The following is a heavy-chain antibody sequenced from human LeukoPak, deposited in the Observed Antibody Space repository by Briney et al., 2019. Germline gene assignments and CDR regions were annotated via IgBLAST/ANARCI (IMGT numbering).Heavy chain of an antibody. V-gene: IGHV4-34*01. D-gene: IGHD6-13*01. CDR2: INHSGST. CDR1: GGSFSGYY. CDR3: ARGLGAAVGNNWFDP. Sequence: PSETLSLTCAVYGGSFSGYYWSWIRQPPGKGLEWIGEINHSGSTNYNPSLKSRVTISVDTSKNQFSLKLSSVTAADTAVYYCARGLGAAVGNNWFDPWGQGTLVTVSS. J-gene: IGHJ5*02.